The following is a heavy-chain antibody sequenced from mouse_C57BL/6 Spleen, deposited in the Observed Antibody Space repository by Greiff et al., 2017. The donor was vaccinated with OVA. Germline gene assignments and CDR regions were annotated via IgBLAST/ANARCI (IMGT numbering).Heavy chain of an antibody. CDR3: ARSGGLYAMDY. CDR1: GYSFTSYY. CDR2: IYPGSGNT. J-gene: IGHJ4*01. D-gene: IGHD3-1*01. V-gene: IGHV1-66*01. Sequence: VQLQQSGPELVKPGASVKISCKASGYSFTSYYIHWVKQRPGQGLEWIGWIYPGSGNTKYNEKFKGKATLTADTSSSTAYMQLSSLTSEDSAVYYCARSGGLYAMDYWGQGTSVTVSS.